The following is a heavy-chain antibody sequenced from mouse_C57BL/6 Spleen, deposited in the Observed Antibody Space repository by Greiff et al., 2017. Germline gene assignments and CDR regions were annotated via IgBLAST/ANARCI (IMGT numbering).Heavy chain of an antibody. CDR1: GFSLTSYG. CDR2: IWGGGST. CDR3: AKQGRGWYFDV. V-gene: IGHV2-9*01. D-gene: IGHD3-3*01. J-gene: IGHJ1*03. Sequence: VQLVESGPGLVAPSQCLSITCTVSGFSLTSYGVHWVRQPPGKGLEWLVVIWGGGSTNYNSPLMSRLSISKDNSKSQVCLKMNSLQTDDTAMYYCAKQGRGWYFDVWGKGTTVTVSS.